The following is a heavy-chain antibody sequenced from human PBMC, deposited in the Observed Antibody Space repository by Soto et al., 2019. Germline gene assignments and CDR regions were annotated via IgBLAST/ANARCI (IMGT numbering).Heavy chain of an antibody. V-gene: IGHV3-9*01. CDR1: GFTFDDYA. Sequence: EVQLVESGGGLVQPGRSLRLSCAASGFTFDDYAMHWVRQAPGKGLEWVSGISWNSGSIGYADSVKGRFTISRDNAKNSLYLQMNSLRAEDTALYYCATGVLRFLEWLLPLGYWGQGTLVTFSS. D-gene: IGHD3-3*01. J-gene: IGHJ4*02. CDR3: ATGVLRFLEWLLPLGY. CDR2: ISWNSGSI.